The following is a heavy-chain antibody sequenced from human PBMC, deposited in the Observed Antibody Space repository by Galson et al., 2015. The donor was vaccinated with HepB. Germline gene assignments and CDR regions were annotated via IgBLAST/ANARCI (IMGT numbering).Heavy chain of an antibody. CDR3: ARGGGTLDRIAAPDPFDY. CDR1: GYTFTGYH. D-gene: IGHD6-13*01. CDR2: INPNSGGT. Sequence: SVKVSCKASGYTFTGYHIHWVRQAPGQGPEWMGWINPNSGGTKYAQKFQGRVTMTRDTSINTAYMELSGLIFDDTAVYYCARGGGTLDRIAAPDPFDYWGQGTLVTVSS. V-gene: IGHV1-2*02. J-gene: IGHJ4*02.